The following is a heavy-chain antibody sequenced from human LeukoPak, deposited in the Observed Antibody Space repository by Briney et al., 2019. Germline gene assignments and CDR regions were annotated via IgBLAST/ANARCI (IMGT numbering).Heavy chain of an antibody. CDR3: AKVDRTGLDAFDI. J-gene: IGHJ3*02. D-gene: IGHD7-27*01. CDR2: ISGSGDST. Sequence: GGSLRLSCAASAFTFSSYAMSWVRQAPGKGLEWVSGISGSGDSTYYADSVKGRFTISRDNSKNTLYLQMYSLRAEDTAVYYCAKVDRTGLDAFDIWGQGTMVTVSS. V-gene: IGHV3-23*01. CDR1: AFTFSSYA.